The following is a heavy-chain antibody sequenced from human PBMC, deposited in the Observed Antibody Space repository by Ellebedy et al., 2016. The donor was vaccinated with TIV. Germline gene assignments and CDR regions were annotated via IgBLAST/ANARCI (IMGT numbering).Heavy chain of an antibody. CDR1: GFTFSNYW. V-gene: IGHV3-7*03. D-gene: IGHD5-24*01. J-gene: IGHJ4*02. CDR2: IKEDGSEE. CDR3: ARGLATMDY. Sequence: GGSLRLSCAASGFTFSNYWMNWVRQAPGKGLEWVANIKEDGSEEYYVDSVQGRFTIFRDNAKNSLHLQMSSLRAEDAAIYYCARGLATMDYWGRGTLVTVSS.